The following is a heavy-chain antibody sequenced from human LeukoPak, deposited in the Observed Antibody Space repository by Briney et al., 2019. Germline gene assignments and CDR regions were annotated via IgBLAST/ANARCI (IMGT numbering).Heavy chain of an antibody. CDR2: ISWDGGST. V-gene: IGHV3-43D*03. J-gene: IGHJ5*02. CDR1: GFTFDDYA. Sequence: GGSLRLSCAASGFTFDDYAMHWVRQAPGKGLEWVSLISWDGGSTYYADSVKGRFTISRDNAKNSLYLQMNSLRAEDTAVYYCARGGSGWTWGQGTLATVSS. CDR3: ARGGSGWT. D-gene: IGHD6-19*01.